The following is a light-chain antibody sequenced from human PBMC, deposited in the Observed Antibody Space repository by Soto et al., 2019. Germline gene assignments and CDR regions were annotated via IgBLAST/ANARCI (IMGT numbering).Light chain of an antibody. Sequence: EIVMTQSPATLSVSPGDRATLSCRASQSVYNNLAWYQQKPGQAPRLLIYGASTRGTGIPARFRGSGSGTEFTLTLSSLQFEAFAFAFCQQYHNGAACTFGQGTKVDI. V-gene: IGKV3-15*01. CDR1: QSVYNN. CDR2: GAS. J-gene: IGKJ1*01. CDR3: QQYHNGAACT.